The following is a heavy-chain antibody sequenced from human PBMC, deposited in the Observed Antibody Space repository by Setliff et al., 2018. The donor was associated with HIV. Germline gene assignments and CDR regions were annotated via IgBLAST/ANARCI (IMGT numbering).Heavy chain of an antibody. CDR3: ARDRWGGAYRYYFDS. Sequence: GGSLRLSCEAFSSYAMHWVRQAPGKGLVWVAVISYDGSNKYYADSVKGRFTISRDNSRNTLYLQMNSLRPEDSAVYYCARDRWGGAYRYYFDSWGQGTLVTVSS. CDR2: ISYDGSNK. J-gene: IGHJ4*02. CDR1: SSYA. V-gene: IGHV3-30*04. D-gene: IGHD1-26*01.